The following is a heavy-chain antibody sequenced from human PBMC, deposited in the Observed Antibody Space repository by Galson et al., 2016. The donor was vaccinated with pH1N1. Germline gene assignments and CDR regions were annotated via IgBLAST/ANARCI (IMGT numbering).Heavy chain of an antibody. V-gene: IGHV3-48*03. Sequence: SLRLSCAAFGFTFSSYEMNWVRQAPGKGLEWVSYISRGSSSIFYADSVKGRFTISGDNAKNSLFLQMSSLRADDTAVYYCARDRGLANPDALDLWGQGTMVTVSS. J-gene: IGHJ3*01. CDR2: ISRGSSSI. D-gene: IGHD5-12*01. CDR1: GFTFSSYE. CDR3: ARDRGLANPDALDL.